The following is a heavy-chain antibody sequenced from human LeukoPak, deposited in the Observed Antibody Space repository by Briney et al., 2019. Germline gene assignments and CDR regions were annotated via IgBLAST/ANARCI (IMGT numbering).Heavy chain of an antibody. CDR1: GFTFSSYS. D-gene: IGHD1-26*01. J-gene: IGHJ4*02. Sequence: GGSLRLSCAASGFTFSSYSMNWVRQAPGKGLEWVSVIYSGGSTYYADSVKGRFTISRDNSKNTLYLQMNSLRAEDTAVYYCASQWELRYWGQGTLVTVSS. CDR2: IYSGGST. V-gene: IGHV3-53*01. CDR3: ASQWELRY.